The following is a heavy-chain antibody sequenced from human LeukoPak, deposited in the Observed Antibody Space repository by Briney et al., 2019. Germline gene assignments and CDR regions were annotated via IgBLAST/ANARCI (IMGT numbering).Heavy chain of an antibody. CDR1: GFTFSSYA. J-gene: IGHJ5*02. Sequence: GGSLRLSCAASGFTFSSYAMSWVRQAPGKGLEWVSAISGSGGSTYYADSVKGRFTISRDNAKNSLYLQMNSLRAEDTAVYYCARGAYYDFWSGLAAVPFDPWGQGTLVTVSS. CDR3: ARGAYYDFWSGLAAVPFDP. CDR2: ISGSGGST. V-gene: IGHV3-23*01. D-gene: IGHD3-3*01.